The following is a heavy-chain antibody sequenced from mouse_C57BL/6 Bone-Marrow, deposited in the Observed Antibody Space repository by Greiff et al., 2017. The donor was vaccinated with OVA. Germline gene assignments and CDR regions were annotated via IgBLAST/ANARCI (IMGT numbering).Heavy chain of an antibody. J-gene: IGHJ2*01. CDR1: GFSLTSYA. CDR3: ARSITTVVDPYYFDY. Sequence: VQLKESGPGLVAPSQSLSITCTVSGFSLTSYAISWVRQPPGKGLEWLGVIWTGGGTNYNSALTSSLSISKDNSKSQVFLKMNSLQTDDTARYYCARSITTVVDPYYFDYWGQGTTLTVSS. CDR2: IWTGGGT. V-gene: IGHV2-9-1*01. D-gene: IGHD1-1*01.